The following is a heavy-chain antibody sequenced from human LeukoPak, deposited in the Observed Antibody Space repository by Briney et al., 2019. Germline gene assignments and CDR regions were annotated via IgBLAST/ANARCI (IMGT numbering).Heavy chain of an antibody. CDR3: ARGQGVVPAAVHVAYYYYGMDV. CDR2: IIPIFGTA. J-gene: IGHJ6*04. D-gene: IGHD2-2*01. Sequence: GASVKVSCKALGGTFSSYAISWVRQAPGQGLEWMGGIIPIFGTASYAQKFQGRVTITADKSTSTAYMELSSLRSEDTAVYYCARGQGVVPAAVHVAYYYYGMDVWGKGTTVTVSS. CDR1: GGTFSSYA. V-gene: IGHV1-69*06.